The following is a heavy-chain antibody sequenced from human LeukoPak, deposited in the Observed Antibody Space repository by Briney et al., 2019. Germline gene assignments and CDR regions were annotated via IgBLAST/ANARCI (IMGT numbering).Heavy chain of an antibody. CDR2: ITASGHRT. J-gene: IGHJ4*02. V-gene: IGHV3-23*01. CDR3: AKDYYDSSGSQYDY. Sequence: PGGSLRLSCAASGFTFDTYGMSWVRQAPGKGLEWVSAITASGHRTYHSDSVRGRFTISRDNSKNTLYPQMNSLRAEDTAVYYCAKDYYDSSGSQYDYWGQGTLVTVSS. CDR1: GFTFDTYG. D-gene: IGHD3-22*01.